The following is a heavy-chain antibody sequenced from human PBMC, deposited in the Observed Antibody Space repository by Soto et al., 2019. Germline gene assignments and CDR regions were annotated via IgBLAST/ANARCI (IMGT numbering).Heavy chain of an antibody. D-gene: IGHD1-7*01. J-gene: IGHJ4*02. CDR2: IWYDGSNK. Sequence: GGSLRLSCEGSGFTFSNYGIHWVRQAPGMGLDWVAVIWYDGSNKYYSESVKGRFTISRDNSKNTVFLEMSSLRAEDTAVYYCARGNYGASGIDYWGPGALVTVSS. CDR3: ARGNYGASGIDY. CDR1: GFTFSNYG. V-gene: IGHV3-33*01.